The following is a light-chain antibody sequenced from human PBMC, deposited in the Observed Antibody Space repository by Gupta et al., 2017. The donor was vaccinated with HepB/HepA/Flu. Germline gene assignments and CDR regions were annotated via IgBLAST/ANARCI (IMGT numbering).Light chain of an antibody. CDR3: HQLDSSPIT. V-gene: IGKV3-20*01. CDR1: QRISGDY. J-gene: IGKJ4*01. Sequence: EIVLTQSPRTLSLSPGERATFSCRASQRISGDYLAWYQQKPGQAPRLLIFGTSSRSTGIPARFSGSASGTDFTLTISILDPEDFAMYYCHQLDSSPITFGRGTKVEVK. CDR2: GTS.